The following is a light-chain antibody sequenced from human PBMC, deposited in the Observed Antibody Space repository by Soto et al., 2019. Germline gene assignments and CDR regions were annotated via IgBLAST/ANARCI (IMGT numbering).Light chain of an antibody. V-gene: IGKV3-20*01. CDR1: QSVSSSF. CDR2: GAS. CDR3: QQYGSSPLT. J-gene: IGKJ4*01. Sequence: EIVLTQSPGTLSLSPGERATLSCRASQSVSSSFLAWYQQKPGQAPRLLIYGASSRATGIPDRFSGSGSRTDFHLTISRLEPEDVAVYYCQQYGSSPLTVGGGTKVEIK.